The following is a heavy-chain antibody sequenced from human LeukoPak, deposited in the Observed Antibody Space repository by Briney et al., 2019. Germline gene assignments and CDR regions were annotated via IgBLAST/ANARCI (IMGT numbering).Heavy chain of an antibody. Sequence: SETMSLTCAVYGGSFSGYYWSWIRQPPGKGLERIGEINHSGSTNYNPSLKSRVTISVDTSKNQFSLKLSSVTAADTAVYYCARGRMIAAANLDPWGQGTLVTVSS. D-gene: IGHD6-13*01. J-gene: IGHJ5*02. CDR1: GGSFSGYY. CDR2: INHSGST. V-gene: IGHV4-34*01. CDR3: ARGRMIAAANLDP.